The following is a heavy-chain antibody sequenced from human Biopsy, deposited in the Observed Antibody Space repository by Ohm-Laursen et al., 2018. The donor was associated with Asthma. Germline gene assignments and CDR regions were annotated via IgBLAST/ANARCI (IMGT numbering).Heavy chain of an antibody. CDR3: ARGDSSNWPHYYFDY. V-gene: IGHV3-53*01. D-gene: IGHD3-22*01. CDR2: IYSGGTS. CDR1: GFAVSRDY. J-gene: IGHJ4*02. Sequence: SLRLSCAASGFAVSRDYMFWVRRAPGKGLEWVSVIYSGGTSHTADSVRGRFTISRDYSKNTLYLQMHSLRAEDTAVYYCARGDSSNWPHYYFDYWGQGTLVTVSS.